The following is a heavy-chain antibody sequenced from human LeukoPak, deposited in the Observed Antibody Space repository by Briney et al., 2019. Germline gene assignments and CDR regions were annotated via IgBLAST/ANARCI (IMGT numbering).Heavy chain of an antibody. J-gene: IGHJ4*02. CDR1: GGSISSYY. CDR3: AREYTGIAEYYFDY. V-gene: IGHV4-4*07. D-gene: IGHD6-13*01. Sequence: SEALSLPCTVSGGSISSYYWSWIRQPAGKGLEGIGRIYTSGSTNYNPPLKSRVTLSVDTSKNQFSLKRSSVTAADTAVYYCAREYTGIAEYYFDYWGQGTLVTVSS. CDR2: IYTSGST.